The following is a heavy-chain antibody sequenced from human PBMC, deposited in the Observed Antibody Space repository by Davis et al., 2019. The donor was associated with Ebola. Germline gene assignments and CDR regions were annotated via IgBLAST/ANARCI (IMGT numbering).Heavy chain of an antibody. Sequence: GGSLRLSCAASGFTFGTYSMNWVRQAPGKGLEWVASIYGSAARIFYADSVRGRFTISRDNSKDTLYLQMHSLRSDDTAVYYCAKDVRPDNGWDIDYWGQGTLVTVSS. CDR2: IYGSAARI. J-gene: IGHJ4*02. CDR1: GFTFGTYS. D-gene: IGHD6-19*01. CDR3: AKDVRPDNGWDIDY. V-gene: IGHV3-23*01.